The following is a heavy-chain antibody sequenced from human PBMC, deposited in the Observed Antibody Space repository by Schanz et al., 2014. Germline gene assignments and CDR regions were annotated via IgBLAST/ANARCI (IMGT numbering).Heavy chain of an antibody. J-gene: IGHJ3*01. CDR3: ARDEGKDGYNLAFDV. D-gene: IGHD5-12*01. Sequence: EVQLVESGGGLIQPGGSLRLSCAASGITFSDYAMSWVRQAPGKGLEWVSTIASGGSHTFYADSVTGRFTISRDNSKNMVFLQMNSLRVEDTAIYYCARDEGKDGYNLAFDVWGQGTLVTVSS. CDR1: GITFSDYA. CDR2: IASGGSHT. V-gene: IGHV3-23*04.